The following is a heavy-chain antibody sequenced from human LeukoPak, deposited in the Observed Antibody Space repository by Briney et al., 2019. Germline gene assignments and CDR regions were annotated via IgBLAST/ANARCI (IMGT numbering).Heavy chain of an antibody. V-gene: IGHV4-61*02. J-gene: IGHJ3*02. CDR2: IYTSGST. Sequence: PSETLSLTCTVSGGSISSGSYYWSWIRQPAGKGLEWIGRIYTSGSTNYNPSLKSRVTISVDTSKNQFSLKLSSVTAADTAVYYCARDLHDAFDIWGQGTMVTVSS. CDR3: ARDLHDAFDI. CDR1: GGSISSGSYY.